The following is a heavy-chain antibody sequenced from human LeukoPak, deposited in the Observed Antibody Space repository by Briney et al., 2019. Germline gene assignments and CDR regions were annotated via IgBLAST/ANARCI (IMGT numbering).Heavy chain of an antibody. V-gene: IGHV4-59*12. CDR2: IYYSGST. Sequence: SETLSLTCTVSGGSISSYYWSWIRQPPGKGLEWIGYIYYSGSTYYNPSLKSRVTISVDTSKNQFSLKLSSVTAADTAVYYCARDYGDFNWFDPWGQGTLVTVSS. CDR3: ARDYGDFNWFDP. CDR1: GGSISSYY. J-gene: IGHJ5*02. D-gene: IGHD4-17*01.